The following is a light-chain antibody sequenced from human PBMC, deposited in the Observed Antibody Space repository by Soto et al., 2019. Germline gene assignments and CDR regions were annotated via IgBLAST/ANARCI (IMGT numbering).Light chain of an antibody. CDR2: GAS. Sequence: EIVMTQSPATLSVSPGERATISCRASQSVSNNLAWYQKKPGQAPRLLIYGASTRATGIPARFSGSGSGTEFTLIISRLQSEDFAFYYCQQYNNWWTFGQGTRVDIK. V-gene: IGKV3-15*01. J-gene: IGKJ1*01. CDR3: QQYNNWWT. CDR1: QSVSNN.